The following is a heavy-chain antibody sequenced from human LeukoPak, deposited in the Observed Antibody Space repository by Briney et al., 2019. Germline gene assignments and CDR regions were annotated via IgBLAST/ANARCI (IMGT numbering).Heavy chain of an antibody. CDR2: IYYSGST. CDR3: ARRKGVVTALYYFDY. D-gene: IGHD2-21*02. J-gene: IGHJ4*02. V-gene: IGHV4-39*01. CDR1: GGSISSSSYY. Sequence: KPSETLSLTCTVSGGSISSSSYYWGWIRQPPGKGLEWIGSIYYSGSTYYNPSLKSRVTISVDTSKNQFSLKLSSVTAADTAVYYCARRKGVVTALYYFDYWGQGTLVTVSS.